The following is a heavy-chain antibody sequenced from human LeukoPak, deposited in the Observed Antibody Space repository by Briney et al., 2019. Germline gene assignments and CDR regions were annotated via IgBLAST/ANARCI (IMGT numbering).Heavy chain of an antibody. CDR3: ARDVRVRDYCYYYYGMDV. CDR1: GFTFSSYG. Sequence: GGSLRLSCAASGFTFSSYGMHWVRQAPGKGLEWVAVIWYDGSNKYYADSVKGRFTISRDNSKNTLYLQMNSLRAEDTAVYYCARDVRVRDYCYYYYGMDVWGQGTTVTVSS. V-gene: IGHV3-33*01. J-gene: IGHJ6*02. D-gene: IGHD2/OR15-2a*01. CDR2: IWYDGSNK.